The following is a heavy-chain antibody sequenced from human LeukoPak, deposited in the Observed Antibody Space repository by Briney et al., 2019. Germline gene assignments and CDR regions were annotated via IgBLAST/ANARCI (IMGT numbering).Heavy chain of an antibody. CDR3: ARGQRDYYDSSGYYSQN. CDR1: GYTFTSYD. Sequence: ASVKVSCKASGYTFTSYDINWVRQATGQGLEWMGWMNPNSGNTGYAQKFQGRVTMTRNTSISTAYMELSSLRSEDTAVYYCARGQRDYYDSSGYYSQNWGQGTLVTVSS. J-gene: IGHJ4*02. V-gene: IGHV1-8*01. D-gene: IGHD3-22*01. CDR2: MNPNSGNT.